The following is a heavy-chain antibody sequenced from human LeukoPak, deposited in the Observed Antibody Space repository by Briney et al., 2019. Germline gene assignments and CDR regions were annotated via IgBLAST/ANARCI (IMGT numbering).Heavy chain of an antibody. D-gene: IGHD2-2*01. CDR3: ARRAYCSSTSYADYYYYYYMDV. CDR2: INHSGST. Sequence: SETLSLTCTVSGGSICSSSYYSGSIRQPPGKGLEWIGEINHSGSTTYNPSLKSQVTISVDTSKNQFSLKLSSVTAADTAVYYCARRAYCSSTSYADYYYYYYMDVWGKGTTVTISS. V-gene: IGHV4-39*07. J-gene: IGHJ6*03. CDR1: GGSICSSSYY.